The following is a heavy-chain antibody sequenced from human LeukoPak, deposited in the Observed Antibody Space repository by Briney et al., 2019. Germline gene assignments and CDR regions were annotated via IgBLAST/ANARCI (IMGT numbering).Heavy chain of an antibody. CDR1: GFTFSSYS. CDR2: ISSSSSTI. V-gene: IGHV3-48*01. Sequence: GGSLRLSCAASGFTFSSYSTNWVRQDPGKGLEWVSYISSSSSTIYYADSVKGRFTISRDNAKNSLYLQMNSLRAEDTAVYYGAREGTMIGARSNAFDIWGQGTMVTVSS. CDR3: AREGTMIGARSNAFDI. J-gene: IGHJ3*02. D-gene: IGHD3-22*01.